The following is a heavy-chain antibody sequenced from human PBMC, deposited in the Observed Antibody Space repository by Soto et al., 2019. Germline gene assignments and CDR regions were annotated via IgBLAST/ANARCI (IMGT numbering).Heavy chain of an antibody. CDR2: IYYSGST. Sequence: SETLSLTCTVSGGSISSGDYYWSWIRQPPGKGLEWIGYIYYSGSTYYNPSLKSRVTISVDTSKNQFSLKLSSVTAADTAVYYCARGQRPHDAFDIWGQGTMVTVSS. V-gene: IGHV4-30-4*01. CDR1: GGSISSGDYY. J-gene: IGHJ3*02. CDR3: ARGQRPHDAFDI.